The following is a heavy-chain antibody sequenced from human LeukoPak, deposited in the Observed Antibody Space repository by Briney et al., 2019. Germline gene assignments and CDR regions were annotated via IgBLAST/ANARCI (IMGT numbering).Heavy chain of an antibody. CDR1: GFTFSSYA. CDR3: AREVVGHVDTAMVLDY. D-gene: IGHD5-18*01. CDR2: ISSNGGST. V-gene: IGHV3-64*01. Sequence: GGSLRLSCAASGFTFSSYAMHWVRQAPGKGLEYVSGISSNGGSTYYANSVKGRFTISRDNSKNTLYLQMNSVRAEDTAVYYCAREVVGHVDTAMVLDYWGQGTLVTVSS. J-gene: IGHJ4*02.